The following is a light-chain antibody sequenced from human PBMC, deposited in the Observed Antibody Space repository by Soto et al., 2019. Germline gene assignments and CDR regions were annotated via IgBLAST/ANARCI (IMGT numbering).Light chain of an antibody. CDR2: GNN. Sequence: QSVLTQPPSGSGAPGQRVTISCAGSRSNIGAGYDVYWYQHLPRTAPKLLIYGNNNRPSGVPDRFSGSKSGTSASLAITGLQAEDEALYYCQSYDTSLTAPYVFGTGTKLTVL. CDR1: RSNIGAGYD. J-gene: IGLJ1*01. CDR3: QSYDTSLTAPYV. V-gene: IGLV1-40*01.